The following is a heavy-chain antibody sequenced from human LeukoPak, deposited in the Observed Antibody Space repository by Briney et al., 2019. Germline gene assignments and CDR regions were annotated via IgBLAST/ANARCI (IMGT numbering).Heavy chain of an antibody. CDR2: IYDNT. D-gene: IGHD5-12*01. J-gene: IGHJ3*01. V-gene: IGHV3-23*01. CDR3: ARDIELST. CDR1: GFTFSSYA. Sequence: GGSLRLSCAASGFTFSSYAMSWVRQAPGRGLEWVSTIYDNTYYADSVKGRFTISRDNSKNTVSLQINSLRVEDTAIYYCARDIELSTWGLGTLVTVSS.